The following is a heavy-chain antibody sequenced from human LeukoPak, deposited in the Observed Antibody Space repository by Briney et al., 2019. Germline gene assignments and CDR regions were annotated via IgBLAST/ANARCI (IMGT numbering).Heavy chain of an antibody. V-gene: IGHV3-73*01. D-gene: IGHD6-19*01. CDR2: IRSKANSYAT. CDR1: GFTFSGSA. CDR3: TTLGLQQWLPGFS. Sequence: PGGSLRLSCAASGFTFSGSAMHWVRQASGKGLEWVGRIRSKANSYATAYAASVKGRFTISRDDSKNTAYLQMNSLKTEDTAVYYCTTLGLQQWLPGFSWGQGTLVTVSS. J-gene: IGHJ4*02.